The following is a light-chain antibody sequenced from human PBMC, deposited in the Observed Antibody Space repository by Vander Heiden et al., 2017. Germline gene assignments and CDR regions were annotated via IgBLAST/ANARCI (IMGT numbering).Light chain of an antibody. Sequence: EIVMTQSPATLSLSPGERATLSCRASQRVSSNLAWYQQKPGQAPRLLIYDASNRATGIPARFSGSGSGTEFTLTISSLQSEDFAVYYCQQRSNWPPFTFGQGTRLEIK. V-gene: IGKV3-11*01. CDR1: QRVSSN. CDR2: DAS. J-gene: IGKJ5*01. CDR3: QQRSNWPPFT.